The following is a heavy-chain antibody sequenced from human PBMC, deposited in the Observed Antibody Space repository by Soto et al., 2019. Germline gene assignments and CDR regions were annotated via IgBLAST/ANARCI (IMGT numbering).Heavy chain of an antibody. CDR2: ISHDGIEK. V-gene: IGHV3-30*18. Sequence: PGRSLRLSCAASGFTFSRFGMHWVRQAPGKGLEWVAFISHDGIEKYFVDSVKGRFTISRDDSGNTLYLQMNSLRADDTAVYYCAKDWNDANYDYGTDVWGQGTTVTVSS. CDR3: AKDWNDANYDYGTDV. D-gene: IGHD1-1*01. J-gene: IGHJ6*02. CDR1: GFTFSRFG.